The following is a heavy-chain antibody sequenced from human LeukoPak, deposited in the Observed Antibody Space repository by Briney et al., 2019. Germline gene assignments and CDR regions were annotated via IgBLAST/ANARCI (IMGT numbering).Heavy chain of an antibody. D-gene: IGHD3-9*01. J-gene: IGHJ4*02. CDR3: ATGTHYDLLPF. CDR2: IIPIFGTA. V-gene: IGHV1-69*05. CDR1: GGTFSSYA. Sequence: AASVKVSCKASGGTFSSYAISWVRQAPGQGLEWMGGIIPIFGTANYAQKFQGRVTITTDESTSTAYMELSSLRSEDTALYYCATGTHYDLLPFWGQGTLVTVSS.